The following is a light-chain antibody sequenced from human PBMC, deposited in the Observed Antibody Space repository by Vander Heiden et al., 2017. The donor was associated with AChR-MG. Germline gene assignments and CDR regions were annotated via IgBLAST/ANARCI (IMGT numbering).Light chain of an antibody. CDR2: EVT. CDR3: SSFAGSNTWV. Sequence: QSALTQPPSASWSPGQSVTISCTGTSTDVGSYDYVSWYQHHPGKGTKLMIYEVTKRPSGVPDRFSGSKSGNTASLTVSGLQAEDEADYYCSSFAGSNTWVFGGGTKVTVL. CDR1: STDVGSYDY. V-gene: IGLV2-8*01. J-gene: IGLJ3*02.